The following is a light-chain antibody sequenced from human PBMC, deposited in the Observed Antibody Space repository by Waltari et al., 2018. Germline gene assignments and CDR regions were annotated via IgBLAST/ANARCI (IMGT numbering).Light chain of an antibody. CDR1: RGIDAF. CDR3: QQSYSAPFT. V-gene: IGKV1-39*01. CDR2: DAS. J-gene: IGKJ5*01. Sequence: DIQMTQSPSSLSASVGDRVTITCRASRGIDAFLNWYQQQPGKAPKLLIYDASTLQRGVPPRFSGTRIGTDFSLTISDLQPEDFATYFRQQSYSAPFTFGRGTRLE.